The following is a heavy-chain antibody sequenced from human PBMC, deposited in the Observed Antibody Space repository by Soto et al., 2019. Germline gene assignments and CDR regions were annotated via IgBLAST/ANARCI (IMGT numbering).Heavy chain of an antibody. V-gene: IGHV4-59*08. CDR1: GGFISNYY. D-gene: IGHD2-15*01. CDR2: IYYSGST. CDR3: AGRYGGSLDY. J-gene: IGHJ4*02. Sequence: SETLSLTCTVSGGFISNYYWSWSRQPPGKGLEWIGYIYYSGSTNYNPSLKSRVTISVDTSKNQFSLKLSSVTAADTAVYYCAGRYGGSLDYWGQGTLVTVSS.